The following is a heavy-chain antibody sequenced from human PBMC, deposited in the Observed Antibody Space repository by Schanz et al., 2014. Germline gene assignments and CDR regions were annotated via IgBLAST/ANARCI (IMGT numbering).Heavy chain of an antibody. V-gene: IGHV3-21*01. Sequence: VQLVESGGGLVKPGGSLRLSCTASGFTFSSYSMNWVRQAPGKGLEWVSYVSRSTPDIYYADSVKGRFTMSRDNAKNSVFLQMNSLRAEDTAVYYCARKMKLGVYGGKGHDSLDIWGQGTMVTVSS. D-gene: IGHD4-17*01. CDR3: ARKMKLGVYGGKGHDSLDI. J-gene: IGHJ3*02. CDR2: VSRSTPDI. CDR1: GFTFSSYS.